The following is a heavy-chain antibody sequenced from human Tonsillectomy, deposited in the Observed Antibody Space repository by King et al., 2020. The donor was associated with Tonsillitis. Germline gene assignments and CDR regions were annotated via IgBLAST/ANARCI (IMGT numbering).Heavy chain of an antibody. D-gene: IGHD3-9*01. Sequence: QLVQSGGGLVKPGGSLRLSCAASGFTFSNAWMSWVRQAPGKGLEWVGRIKSKTDGGTTDYAAPVKGRFTISRDDSKNTLYLQMNSLKTEDTAVYYLTTDPAIRYFDWSGYYFDYWGQGTLVTVSS. CDR3: TTDPAIRYFDWSGYYFDY. CDR2: IKSKTDGGTT. CDR1: GFTFSNAW. J-gene: IGHJ4*02. V-gene: IGHV3-15*01.